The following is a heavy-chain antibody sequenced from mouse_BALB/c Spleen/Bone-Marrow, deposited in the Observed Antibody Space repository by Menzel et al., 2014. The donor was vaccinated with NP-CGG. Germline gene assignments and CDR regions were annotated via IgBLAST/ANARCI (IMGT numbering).Heavy chain of an antibody. J-gene: IGHJ1*01. CDR1: GFDFSSYW. Sequence: EVMLVESGGGLVHPGGSLKLSCAASGFDFSSYWMSWVRQAPGKGLEWIGEINPDSSTINYTPSLKDKFIISRDNAKNTLYLQMSKVRSEVTALYYCARLNYYGNLFVWGAWTTVTVSS. V-gene: IGHV4-1*02. D-gene: IGHD1-1*01. CDR2: INPDSSTI. CDR3: ARLNYYGNLFV.